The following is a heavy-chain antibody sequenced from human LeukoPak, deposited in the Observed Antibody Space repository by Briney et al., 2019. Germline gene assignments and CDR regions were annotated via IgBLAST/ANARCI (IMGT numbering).Heavy chain of an antibody. D-gene: IGHD2-15*01. V-gene: IGHV4-30-4*08. J-gene: IGHJ4*02. CDR3: ASEGDCSGGSCYSFDY. Sequence: PSQTLSLTCTVSGGSISSGDYYWRWIRQPPGKGLEWIGYIYYSGSTYYNPSLKSRVTISVDTSKNQFSLKLSSVTAADTAVYYCASEGDCSGGSCYSFDYWGQGTLVTVSS. CDR2: IYYSGST. CDR1: GGSISSGDYY.